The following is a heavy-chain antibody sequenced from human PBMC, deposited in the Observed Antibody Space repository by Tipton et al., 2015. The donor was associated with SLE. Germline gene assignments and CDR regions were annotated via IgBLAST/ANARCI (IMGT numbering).Heavy chain of an antibody. Sequence: LRLSCTVSGGSISRYYWSWIRQSPEKGLEWIGYIYYSGSTKYNPSLKSRVTMSVDTSKNQFSLKLTSVTAADTAVYYCVRVEGAYDQYYFDSWGQGTLVTVSS. CDR1: GGSISRYY. J-gene: IGHJ4*02. CDR3: VRVEGAYDQYYFDS. CDR2: IYYSGST. D-gene: IGHD5-12*01. V-gene: IGHV4-59*01.